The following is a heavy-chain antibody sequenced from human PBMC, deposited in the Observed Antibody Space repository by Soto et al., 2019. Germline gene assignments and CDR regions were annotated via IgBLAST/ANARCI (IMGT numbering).Heavy chain of an antibody. J-gene: IGHJ4*02. V-gene: IGHV3-33*01. Sequence: GGSLRLSCAASGFTFSSHGMHWVRQAPGKGLEWVAVIWYDGRNTYYADSVKGRFTISRDNSKNTLYLQMNSLRAEDTAIYYCARGNGHNNGRPDYWGQGTLVTVSS. D-gene: IGHD2-8*01. CDR2: IWYDGRNT. CDR3: ARGNGHNNGRPDY. CDR1: GFTFSSHG.